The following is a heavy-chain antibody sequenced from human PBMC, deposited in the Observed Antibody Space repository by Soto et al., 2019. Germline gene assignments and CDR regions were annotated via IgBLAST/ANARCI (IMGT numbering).Heavy chain of an antibody. J-gene: IGHJ5*02. CDR1: GDSISSGGLS. CDR3: ARGKRSKTASAGTGWFDP. D-gene: IGHD6-13*01. Sequence: QLQLQESGSRLLKPSQTLSLNCSVSGDSISSGGLSWNWLRQSPGRGLEWIGYIYYPGLTYYNPSLKSRVSMSLDTSENQVSLSLSSVTAADSAVHYCARGKRSKTASAGTGWFDPWGPGTLVTVSS. CDR2: IYYPGLT. V-gene: IGHV4-30-2*06.